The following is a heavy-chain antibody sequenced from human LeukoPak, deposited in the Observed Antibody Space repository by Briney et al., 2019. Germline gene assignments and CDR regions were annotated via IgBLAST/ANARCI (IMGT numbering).Heavy chain of an antibody. V-gene: IGHV5-51*01. CDR3: ARQARGIVAPTNWFDP. J-gene: IGHJ5*02. CDR2: IYPGDSDT. Sequence: GESLKISCKGSGYSFTSYWIGWGRPMPGKVLEWMGIIYPGDSDTRYSPSFEGQVTISADRSISAAYLQWSSLKASDTAMYYCARQARGIVAPTNWFDPWGQGTLVTVSS. CDR1: GYSFTSYW. D-gene: IGHD6-13*01.